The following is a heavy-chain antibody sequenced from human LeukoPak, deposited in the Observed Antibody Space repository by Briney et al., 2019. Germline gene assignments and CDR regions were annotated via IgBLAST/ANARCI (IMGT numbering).Heavy chain of an antibody. J-gene: IGHJ4*02. V-gene: IGHV3-49*03. CDR1: GFTFGDYA. Sequence: PGGSLRLSCTASGFTFGDYAMSWFRQAPGKGLEWVGFIRSKAYGGTTEYAASVKGRFTISRDDSKSTAYLQMNSLKTEDTAVYYCAKPYGSGSYYPSEYYFDYWGQGTLVTVSS. D-gene: IGHD3-10*01. CDR3: AKPYGSGSYYPSEYYFDY. CDR2: IRSKAYGGTT.